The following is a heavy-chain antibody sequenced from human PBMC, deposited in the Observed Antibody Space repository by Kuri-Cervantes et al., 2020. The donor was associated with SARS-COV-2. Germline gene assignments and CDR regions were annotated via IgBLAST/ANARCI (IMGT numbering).Heavy chain of an antibody. CDR2: ISSSSSYI. Sequence: GESLKISCAASGFTFSSYSMNWVRQAPGKGLEWVSSISSSSSYIYYADSVKGRFTISRDNAKNSLYLQMNSLRAEDTAVYYCARASGYDFWSGYNYNYYYMDVWGKGTTVTVSS. CDR1: GFTFSSYS. CDR3: ARASGYDFWSGYNYNYYYMDV. D-gene: IGHD3-3*01. J-gene: IGHJ6*03. V-gene: IGHV3-21*01.